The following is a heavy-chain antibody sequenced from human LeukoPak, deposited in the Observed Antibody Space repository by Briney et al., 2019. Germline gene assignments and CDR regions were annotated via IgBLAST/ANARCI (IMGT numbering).Heavy chain of an antibody. Sequence: SQTLSLTCAVSGGSISSGGYSWSWIRQPPGKGLEWIGYIYHSGSTYYNPSLKSRVTISVDRSKNQFSLKLSSVTAADTAVYYCARTWIQLWYFDYWGQGTLVTVSS. D-gene: IGHD5-18*01. CDR3: ARTWIQLWYFDY. V-gene: IGHV4-30-2*01. J-gene: IGHJ4*02. CDR2: IYHSGST. CDR1: GGSISSGGYS.